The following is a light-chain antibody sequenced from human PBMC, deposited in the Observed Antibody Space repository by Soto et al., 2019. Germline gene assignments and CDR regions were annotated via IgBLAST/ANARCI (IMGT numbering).Light chain of an antibody. Sequence: DIQMTQSPSTLSASVGDRVTITCRASQSISNWLAWYQQKSGKAPKLLIYKASSLESGVPSRFSGSGSGTEFTLTISSLQPDDFATYYCQQYNIYWTFGQGTKVEIK. V-gene: IGKV1-5*03. CDR3: QQYNIYWT. CDR2: KAS. J-gene: IGKJ1*01. CDR1: QSISNW.